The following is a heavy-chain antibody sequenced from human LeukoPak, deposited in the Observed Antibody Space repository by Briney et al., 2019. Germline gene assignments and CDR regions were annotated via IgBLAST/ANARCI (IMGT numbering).Heavy chain of an antibody. CDR1: GYSISSGYY. V-gene: IGHV4-38-2*01. CDR3: ARHRAETPYYMDV. CDR2: IYHSGST. D-gene: IGHD5-24*01. J-gene: IGHJ6*03. Sequence: SETLSLTCAVSGYSISSGYYWGWIRQPPGKGLEWIGSIYHSGSTYYNPSLKGRVTISVDTSKNQSSLKLSSVTAADTAVYYCARHRAETPYYMDVWGKGTTVTVSS.